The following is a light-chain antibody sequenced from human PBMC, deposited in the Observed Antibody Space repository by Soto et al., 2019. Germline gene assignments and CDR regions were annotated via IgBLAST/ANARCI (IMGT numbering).Light chain of an antibody. J-gene: IGKJ4*01. CDR2: DAS. CDR3: QQHVNWPPT. Sequence: EIAMTQSPATLSVSPGDRATPSCGASQGVSSNLTWYQHKPGQAPGLLIYDASNMDTGIPSRFSGSGSGTDFTLTISSLQPEDFAVYYCQQHVNWPPTFGGGTKVDIK. CDR1: QGVSSN. V-gene: IGKV3-15*01.